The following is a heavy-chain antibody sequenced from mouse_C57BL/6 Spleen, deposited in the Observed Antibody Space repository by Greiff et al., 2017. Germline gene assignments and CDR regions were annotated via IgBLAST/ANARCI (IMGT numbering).Heavy chain of an antibody. CDR2: INPNNVGT. Sequence: EVQLQQSGPELVKPGASVKMSCKASGYTFPDYNMHWVKQSHGKSLEWIGYINPNNVGTSYNQKFKGKATLTVNKSSSTAYMELRSLTSEDSAVYYCARRIYYGYDEYFDVWGTGTTVTVSS. CDR3: ARRIYYGYDEYFDV. D-gene: IGHD2-2*01. CDR1: GYTFPDYN. J-gene: IGHJ1*03. V-gene: IGHV1-22*01.